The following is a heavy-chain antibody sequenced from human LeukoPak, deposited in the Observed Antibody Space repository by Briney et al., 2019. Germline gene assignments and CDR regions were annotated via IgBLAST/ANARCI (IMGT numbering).Heavy chain of an antibody. V-gene: IGHV3-30*18. D-gene: IGHD6-13*01. Sequence: GGSLRLSCAASGFTFSGYGMHWVRQAPGKGLEWVAVLSYDESNKYYADSVKGRFTISRDNSKNTLYLQMNSLRAEDTAVYYCAKDRRSSWAFDYWGQGTLVTVSS. CDR1: GFTFSGYG. CDR3: AKDRRSSWAFDY. J-gene: IGHJ4*02. CDR2: LSYDESNK.